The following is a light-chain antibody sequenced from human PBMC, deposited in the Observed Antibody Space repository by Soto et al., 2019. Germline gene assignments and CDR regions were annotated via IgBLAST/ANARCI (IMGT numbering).Light chain of an antibody. CDR1: SSDVGGYNF. J-gene: IGLJ2*01. V-gene: IGLV2-14*01. CDR2: EVS. CDR3: SSYTNTNTLE. Sequence: QSALTQPASVSGSPGQSITISCTGTSSDVGGYNFVSWYQQHPGKAPKLLIYEVSNRPSGVSRRFSGSKSGSTASLTISGLQTEDEADYYCSSYTNTNTLEFGGGTKVTV.